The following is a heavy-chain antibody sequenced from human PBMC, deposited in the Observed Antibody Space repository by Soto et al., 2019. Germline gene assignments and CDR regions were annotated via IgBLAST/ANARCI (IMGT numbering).Heavy chain of an antibody. D-gene: IGHD3-16*01. CDR2: IYHSAST. CDR3: GRVFRLGESRFDY. CDR1: GDSISSTNW. V-gene: IGHV4-4*02. J-gene: IGHJ4*02. Sequence: QVQLQESGPGLVKPSGTLSLTCAVSGDSISSTNWWSWVRLPPGKGLEWIGEIYHSASTNYNPSLHRLDPVSVDSSRNQCTLELNYVTAADTAGYYCGRVFRLGESRFDYWGQGTLGTVSS.